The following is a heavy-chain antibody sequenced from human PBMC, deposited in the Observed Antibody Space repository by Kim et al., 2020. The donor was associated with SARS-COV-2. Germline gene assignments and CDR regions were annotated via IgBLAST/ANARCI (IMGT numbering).Heavy chain of an antibody. J-gene: IGHJ6*02. CDR3: AKGAEVDFWSGYYTGRGYYYYGMDV. CDR1: GFTFSSYA. D-gene: IGHD3-3*01. CDR2: IYSGGSST. V-gene: IGHV3-23*03. Sequence: GGSLRLSCAASGFTFSSYAMSWVRQAPGKGLEWVSVIYSGGSSTYYADSVKGRFTISRDNSKNTLYLQMNSLRAEDTAVYYCAKGAEVDFWSGYYTGRGYYYYGMDVWGQGTTVTVSS.